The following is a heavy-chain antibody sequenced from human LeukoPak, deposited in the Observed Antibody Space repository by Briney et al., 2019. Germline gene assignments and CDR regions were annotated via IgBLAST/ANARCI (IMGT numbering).Heavy chain of an antibody. J-gene: IGHJ4*02. V-gene: IGHV3-30*03. CDR3: VSGTCGGSCYILDY. CDR1: AFIFSGHW. D-gene: IGHD2-15*01. Sequence: GGSLRLSCEGSAFIFSGHWMNWVRQAPGKGLEWLAVISNDGSSRQYRDSVKGRFTVSRDNSKNTLYLQMNSLRAEDTAVYYCVSGTCGGSCYILDYWGQGTLVTVSS. CDR2: ISNDGSSR.